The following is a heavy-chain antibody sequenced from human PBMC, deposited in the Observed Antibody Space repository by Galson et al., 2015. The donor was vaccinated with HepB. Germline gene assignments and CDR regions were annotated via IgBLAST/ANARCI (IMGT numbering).Heavy chain of an antibody. CDR1: GFTFSDYY. Sequence: SLRLSCAASGFTFSDYYMSWIRQAPGKGLEWVSYISSSSTYTNYADSVKGRFTISRDNAKKSLYLQINSLRAEDTAAYYCARVADADYGDHSHFDCWGQGTLVTVSS. CDR2: ISSSSTYT. D-gene: IGHD4-17*01. J-gene: IGHJ4*02. CDR3: ARVADADYGDHSHFDC. V-gene: IGHV3-11*06.